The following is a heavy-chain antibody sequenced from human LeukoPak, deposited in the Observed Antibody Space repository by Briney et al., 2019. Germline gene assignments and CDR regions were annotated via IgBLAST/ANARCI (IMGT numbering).Heavy chain of an antibody. Sequence: GGSLRLSCAASGFTFSNYWMHWVRQAPGKGLEWVSSISSRSSYIYYADSLKGRFTISRDNAKNSLYLNIHSLRAEDTAVYYCARDRADPDYGDYVFAYWGQGTLVTVSS. V-gene: IGHV3-21*01. D-gene: IGHD4-17*01. CDR1: GFTFSNYW. J-gene: IGHJ4*02. CDR3: ARDRADPDYGDYVFAY. CDR2: ISSRSSYI.